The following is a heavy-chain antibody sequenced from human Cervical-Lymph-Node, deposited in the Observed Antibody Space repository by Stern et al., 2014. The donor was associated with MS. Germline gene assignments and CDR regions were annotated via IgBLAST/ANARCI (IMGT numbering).Heavy chain of an antibody. CDR3: ARRASGYYFDS. Sequence: QVQLVESGPGLVKPSGTLSLTCAVSGGSITSSHWWSWVRQPPGKGLEWIGEVFLSGSTNYNSSLKSRVSVSLDKSKKQFSLSLKSVTAADTAVYYCARRASGYYFDSWGQGTLVTVSS. CDR2: VFLSGST. J-gene: IGHJ4*02. V-gene: IGHV4-4*02. D-gene: IGHD3-10*01. CDR1: GGSITSSHW.